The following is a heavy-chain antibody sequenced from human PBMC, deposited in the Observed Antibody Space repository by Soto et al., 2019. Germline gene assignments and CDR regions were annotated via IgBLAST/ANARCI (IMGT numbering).Heavy chain of an antibody. CDR1: GGSISSGDYY. Sequence: PSETLSLTCTVSGGSISSGDYYWSWIRQPPGKGLEWIGYIYYSGSTYYNPSLKSRVTISVDTSKNQFSLKLSSVTAADTAVYYCARGGGAYIVVVPAAFDYWGQGTLVTVSS. V-gene: IGHV4-30-4*01. J-gene: IGHJ4*02. CDR3: ARGGGAYIVVVPAAFDY. D-gene: IGHD2-2*01. CDR2: IYYSGST.